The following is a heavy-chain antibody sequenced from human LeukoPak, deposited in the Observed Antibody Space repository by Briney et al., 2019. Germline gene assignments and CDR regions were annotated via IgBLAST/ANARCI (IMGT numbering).Heavy chain of an antibody. D-gene: IGHD2-21*01. Sequence: PGRSLRLSWAASGFTFSSYGMNWVRQAPGKGLEGVAIIWYDGTNKYYADPVKGRFTISRDNPKNTVYLQMNSLRAEDTAVYYCARGTVGVGKVDYWGQGTLVTVSS. CDR1: GFTFSSYG. CDR3: ARGTVGVGKVDY. V-gene: IGHV3-33*01. CDR2: IWYDGTNK. J-gene: IGHJ4*02.